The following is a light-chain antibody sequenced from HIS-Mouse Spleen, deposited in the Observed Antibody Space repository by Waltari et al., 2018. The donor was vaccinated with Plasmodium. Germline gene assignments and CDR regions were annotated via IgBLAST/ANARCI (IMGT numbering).Light chain of an antibody. V-gene: IGKV3-15*01. CDR1: QGVSSD. J-gene: IGKJ3*01. CDR3: QQYNNWPCT. CDR2: GAS. Sequence: IGMTQSPSVLSASPGERATICWRNSQGVSSDLAWYQQKPGQAPGLLIYGASTMASGVPARFSGSGSGTEFTLTISSLQSEDFAAYYCQQYNNWPCTFGHGTKVDIK.